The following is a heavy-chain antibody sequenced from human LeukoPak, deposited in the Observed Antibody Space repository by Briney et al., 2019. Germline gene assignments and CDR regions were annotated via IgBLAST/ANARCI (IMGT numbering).Heavy chain of an antibody. J-gene: IGHJ4*02. D-gene: IGHD3-10*01. V-gene: IGHV3-30-3*01. CDR3: AREGYYGSGSPPSMYFDY. CDR1: GFTFRNYV. Sequence: GGSLRLSCAASGFTFRNYVIHWVRQAPGKGLEWVAVTSSDLNVKLYADSVKGRFTISRDNSRSTLYLQMNSLRPEDTAIYYCAREGYYGSGSPPSMYFDYWGQGTLVTVSS. CDR2: TSSDLNVK.